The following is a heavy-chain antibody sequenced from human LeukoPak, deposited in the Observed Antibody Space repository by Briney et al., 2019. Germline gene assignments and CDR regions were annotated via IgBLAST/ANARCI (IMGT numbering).Heavy chain of an antibody. V-gene: IGHV4-4*02. CDR1: AASISNTNC. CDR2: LSLSALT. J-gene: IGHJ4*02. D-gene: IGHD2/OR15-2a*01. Sequence: PSATLSLTSVVSAASISNTNCWSWVRQPPGQGLEWIGELSLSALTNYNPSLRSRVTVTLDKSTNPLSLNLTSVTAADTAAYYCSRENGAFSPFGYWGQGTLVTVSS. CDR3: SRENGAFSPFGY.